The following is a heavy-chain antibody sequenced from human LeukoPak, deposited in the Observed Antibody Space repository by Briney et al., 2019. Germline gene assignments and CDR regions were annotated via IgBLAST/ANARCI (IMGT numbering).Heavy chain of an antibody. CDR1: GGSISNGGYY. J-gene: IGHJ3*02. D-gene: IGHD3-10*02. Sequence: PSETLSLTCTVSGGSISNGGYYWSWIRQPPGKGLEWIGEINHSGSTNYNPSLKSRVTISVDTSKNQFSLKLSSVTAADTAVYYCARAPGWRQRPVRAFDIWGQGTMVTVSS. CDR2: INHSGST. V-gene: IGHV4-34*01. CDR3: ARAPGWRQRPVRAFDI.